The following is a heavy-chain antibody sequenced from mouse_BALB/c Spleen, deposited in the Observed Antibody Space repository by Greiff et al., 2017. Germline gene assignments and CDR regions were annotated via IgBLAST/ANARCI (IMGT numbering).Heavy chain of an antibody. J-gene: IGHJ4*01. Sequence: EVKVVESGGGLVKPGGSLKLSCAASGFTFSSYAMSWVRQTPEKRLEWVATISSGGSYTYYPDSVKGRFTISRDNAKNTLYLQMSSLRSEDTAMYYCARQGGDGYAMDYWGQGTSVTVSS. CDR2: ISSGGSYT. D-gene: IGHD2-3*01. CDR1: GFTFSSYA. CDR3: ARQGGDGYAMDY. V-gene: IGHV5-9-3*01.